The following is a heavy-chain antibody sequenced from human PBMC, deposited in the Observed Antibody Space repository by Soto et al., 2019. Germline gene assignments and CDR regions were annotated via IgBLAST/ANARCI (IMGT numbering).Heavy chain of an antibody. J-gene: IGHJ4*02. Sequence: ESGGGLVQPGRSLRLSCAASGFTFDDYAMHWVRQAPGKGLEWVSGISWNSGSIGYADSVKGRFTISRDNAKNSLYLQMNSLRAEDTALYYCAKEVRYFDWLSYFDYWGQGTLVTVSS. CDR2: ISWNSGSI. CDR1: GFTFDDYA. V-gene: IGHV3-9*01. CDR3: AKEVRYFDWLSYFDY. D-gene: IGHD3-9*01.